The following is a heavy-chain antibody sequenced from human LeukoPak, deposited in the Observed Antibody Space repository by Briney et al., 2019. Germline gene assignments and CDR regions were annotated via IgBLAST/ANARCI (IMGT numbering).Heavy chain of an antibody. V-gene: IGHV4-34*01. CDR2: INDSGST. J-gene: IGHJ3*02. D-gene: IGHD2-21*02. Sequence: SETLSLTCAVYGGSFSGYYWGWIRHPPGKGRGWIREINDSGSTNYNPSLKSRVTISVDTSKNQFSLKLSSVTAADTAVYYCASLDRLEVTDGIDAFDIWGQGTMVTVSS. CDR3: ASLDRLEVTDGIDAFDI. CDR1: GGSFSGYY.